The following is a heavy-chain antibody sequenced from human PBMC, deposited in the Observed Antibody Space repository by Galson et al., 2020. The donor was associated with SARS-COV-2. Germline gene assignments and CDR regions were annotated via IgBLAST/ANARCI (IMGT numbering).Heavy chain of an antibody. V-gene: IGHV3-33*01. Sequence: GESLKISCAASGFTFSTYAMHWVRQAPGKGLEWVAVIWSDGNNKFYLDSVEGRFTISRDNSKNTVNLQMNSLRAEDTAVYYCTTSIIVPGTLDYWGQGTLVSVSS. D-gene: IGHD3-22*01. CDR3: TTSIIVPGTLDY. CDR2: IWSDGNNK. CDR1: GFTFSTYA. J-gene: IGHJ4*02.